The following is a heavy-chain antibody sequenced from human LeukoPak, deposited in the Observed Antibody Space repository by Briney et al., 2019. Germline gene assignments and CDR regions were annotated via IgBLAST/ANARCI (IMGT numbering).Heavy chain of an antibody. CDR3: ACWTMVRGDDQYYMDV. CDR2: IYWNDVK. Sequence: SGPTLVNPTQTLTLTCTFSGFSLSTSGVGVGWIRQPPGKTLEWLTLIYWNDVKRYSPSLKSRLTITKDTSKNEVVLTMTNMDPVDTATYYSACWTMVRGDDQYYMDVWGKGTTVTISS. V-gene: IGHV2-5*01. D-gene: IGHD3-10*01. CDR1: GFSLSTSGVG. J-gene: IGHJ6*03.